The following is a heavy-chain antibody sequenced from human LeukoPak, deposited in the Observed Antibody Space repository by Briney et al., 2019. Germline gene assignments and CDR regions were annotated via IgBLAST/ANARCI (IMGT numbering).Heavy chain of an antibody. D-gene: IGHD1-26*01. CDR3: AKGKRGNYDY. J-gene: IGHJ4*02. Sequence: GGSLRLSCAASGLTFSTYAMTWVRQAPGKGLEWVSSITDRGGDTYFADSVKGRFTLSRDNSKNMLYLQMNSLRAEDTAVYYCAKGKRGNYDYWGQGALVTVSS. V-gene: IGHV3-23*01. CDR2: ITDRGGDT. CDR1: GLTFSTYA.